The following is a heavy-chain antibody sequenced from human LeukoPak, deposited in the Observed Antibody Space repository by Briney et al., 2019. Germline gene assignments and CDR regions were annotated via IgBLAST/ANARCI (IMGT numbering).Heavy chain of an antibody. Sequence: GASVKVSCKVSGYTLTELSMHWVRQAPGKGLEWMGGFDPEDGETIYAQKFQGRVTMTEDTSTDTAYMELSSLRSEDTAVYYCAILLNHNIVATPGTTGQGEASDYWGQGTLVTVSS. D-gene: IGHD5-12*01. CDR3: AILLNHNIVATPGTTGQGEASDY. V-gene: IGHV1-24*01. J-gene: IGHJ4*02. CDR2: FDPEDGET. CDR1: GYTLTELS.